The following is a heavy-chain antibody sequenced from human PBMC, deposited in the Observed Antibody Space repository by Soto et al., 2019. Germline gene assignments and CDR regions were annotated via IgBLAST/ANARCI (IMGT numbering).Heavy chain of an antibody. V-gene: IGHV4-59*01. CDR2: IYYTGTT. J-gene: IGHJ4*02. CDR3: ARPRSSGYAGEFDY. Sequence: ETLSLTCTVSSGSISPYYWSWIRQPPGKGLEWIGFIYYTGTTNYNPSLKSRVTISVDTSQNQFSLMLTSVTAADTAVYYCARPRSSGYAGEFDYWGQGILVTVSS. D-gene: IGHD3-22*01. CDR1: SGSISPYY.